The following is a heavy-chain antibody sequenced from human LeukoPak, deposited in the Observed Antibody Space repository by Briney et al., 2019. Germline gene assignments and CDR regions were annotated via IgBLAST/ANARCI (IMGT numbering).Heavy chain of an antibody. CDR3: ARARGSGRTRFDY. CDR1: GGSISSYY. D-gene: IGHD3-10*01. V-gene: IGHV4-59*01. J-gene: IGHJ4*02. CDR2: IYYSGST. Sequence: KSSETLSLTCTVSGGSISSYYWSWIRQPPGKGLEWSGYIYYSGSTNYNPSLKSRVTISVDTSKNQFSLKLSSVTAADTAVYYCARARGSGRTRFDYWGQGTLVTVSS.